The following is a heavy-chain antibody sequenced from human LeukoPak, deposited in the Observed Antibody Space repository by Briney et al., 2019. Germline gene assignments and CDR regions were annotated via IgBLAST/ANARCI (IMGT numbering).Heavy chain of an antibody. J-gene: IGHJ4*02. CDR3: ARLIPSLRSTDY. Sequence: SETLSLTCTVSGGSISSSSYYWGWIRQPPGKGLEWIGSIYYSGSTYYNPSLKSRVTISVDTSKNQFSLKLSSVTAADTAVYYCARLIPSLRSTDYWGQGTLVTVSS. D-gene: IGHD3-16*02. CDR1: GGSISSSSYY. V-gene: IGHV4-39*01. CDR2: IYYSGST.